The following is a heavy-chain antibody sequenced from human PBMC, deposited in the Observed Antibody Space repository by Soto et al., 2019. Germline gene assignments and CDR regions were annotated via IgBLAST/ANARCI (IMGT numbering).Heavy chain of an antibody. V-gene: IGHV4-39*01. J-gene: IGHJ6*03. CDR2: INYSGST. CDR3: ARPVNYYYYYMDV. Sequence: SETLSLTRTVSGGSISSSTSYWGWIRQPPGKGLEWIGSINYSGSTYYSPSLKSRVTISADTSKNQFSLKLSSVTAADTAVYYCARPVNYYYYYMDVWGKGTMVTVSS. CDR1: GGSISSSTSY.